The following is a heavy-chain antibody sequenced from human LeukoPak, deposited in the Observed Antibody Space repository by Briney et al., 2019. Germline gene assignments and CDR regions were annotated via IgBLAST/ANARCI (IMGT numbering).Heavy chain of an antibody. Sequence: ASVKVSCKASGGTFSSYAISWVRQAPGQGLEWMGGIIPIFGTANYAQKFQGRVTITADESTSTAYMELSSLRSEDTAVYYCARDLGYSGSYNRPPYPFLFDYWGQGTLVTVSS. CDR2: IIPIFGTA. CDR3: ARDLGYSGSYNRPPYPFLFDY. J-gene: IGHJ4*02. D-gene: IGHD1-26*01. CDR1: GGTFSSYA. V-gene: IGHV1-69*13.